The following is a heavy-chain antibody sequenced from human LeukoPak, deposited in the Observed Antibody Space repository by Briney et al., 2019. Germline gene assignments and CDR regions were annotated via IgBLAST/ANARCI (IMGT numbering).Heavy chain of an antibody. CDR3: ARHRMVRGATNWFDP. J-gene: IGHJ5*02. D-gene: IGHD3-10*01. Sequence: GGSLRLSCAASGFTVSSNYMSWVRQAPGKGLEWVSVIYSGGSTYYADSVKGRFTFSRDNSKNTLYLQMNSLRAEDTAVYYCARHRMVRGATNWFDPWGQGTLVTVSS. CDR2: IYSGGST. V-gene: IGHV3-66*04. CDR1: GFTVSSNY.